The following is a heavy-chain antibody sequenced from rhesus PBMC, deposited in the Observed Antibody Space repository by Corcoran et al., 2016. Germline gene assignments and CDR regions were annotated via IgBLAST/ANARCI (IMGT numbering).Heavy chain of an antibody. Sequence: QVQLQQWGEGLVKPSETLSLPCAVYGGSITGYYYWSWFRPPPGKGLGWVGYIYGNSASTNYNPSLKNRVTISKDTSKNQFSLKLTSVTAADTAVYYCASYYTVNTFDYWGQGVLVTVSS. D-gene: IGHD4-23*01. CDR3: ASYYTVNTFDY. CDR1: GGSITGYYY. CDR2: IYGNSAST. J-gene: IGHJ4*01. V-gene: IGHV4-73*01.